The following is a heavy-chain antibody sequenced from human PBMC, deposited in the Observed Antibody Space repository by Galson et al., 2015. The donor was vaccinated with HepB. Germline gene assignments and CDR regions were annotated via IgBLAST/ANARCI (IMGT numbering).Heavy chain of an antibody. Sequence: SVKVSCKASGYTSTSYDINWVRQATGQGLEWMGWMNPNSGNTGYAQKFQGRVTMTRNTSISTAYMELSSLRSEDTAVYYCATEVTTRAHDAFDIWGQGTMVTVSS. V-gene: IGHV1-8*01. J-gene: IGHJ3*02. CDR3: ATEVTTRAHDAFDI. CDR1: GYTSTSYD. CDR2: MNPNSGNT. D-gene: IGHD4-17*01.